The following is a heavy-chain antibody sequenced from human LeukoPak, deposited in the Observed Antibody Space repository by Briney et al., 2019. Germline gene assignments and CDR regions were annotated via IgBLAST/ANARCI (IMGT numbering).Heavy chain of an antibody. CDR3: AKVSYPTITTPVYYFDY. CDR2: ISYDGSNK. CDR1: GFTFSSYG. D-gene: IGHD1-1*01. J-gene: IGHJ4*02. Sequence: GGSLRLSCAAAGFTFSSYGMHWVRQAPGKGLEWVAVISYDGSNKYYADSVKGRFTISRDNSKNTLYLQMNSLRAEDTAVYYCAKVSYPTITTPVYYFDYWGQGTLVTVSS. V-gene: IGHV3-30*18.